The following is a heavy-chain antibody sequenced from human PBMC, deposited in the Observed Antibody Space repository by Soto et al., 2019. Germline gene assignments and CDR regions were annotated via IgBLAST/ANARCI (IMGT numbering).Heavy chain of an antibody. D-gene: IGHD3-10*01. J-gene: IGHJ4*02. CDR2: ISGPGSTI. Sequence: EVQLLEAGGNLIQPGGSLRLSCAASGFSFSNYAMSWVRQAPGQGLEWLSAISGPGSTIYYADSVKGRFTISRDNSTNSLDLQMNSLTGEDTAVYYCAKMLTMVRGVTGLRDFDFWGQGTLVTVSS. V-gene: IGHV3-23*01. CDR1: GFSFSNYA. CDR3: AKMLTMVRGVTGLRDFDF.